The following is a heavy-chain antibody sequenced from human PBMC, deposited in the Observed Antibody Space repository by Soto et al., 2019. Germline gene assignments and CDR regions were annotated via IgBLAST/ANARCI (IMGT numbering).Heavy chain of an antibody. D-gene: IGHD3-10*01. V-gene: IGHV3-33*01. CDR1: GFTFTNHG. CDR3: ARDRSATGSHARWFHP. J-gene: IGHJ5*02. Sequence: GGSLRLSCVASGFTFTNHGWHCVRQAPGKGLEWVAMIWFDGSKQYYADSVKGRFTISRDDSKNTFYLQMNSLRTEDTAVYYCARDRSATGSHARWFHPWGQGTLVTVSS. CDR2: IWFDGSKQ.